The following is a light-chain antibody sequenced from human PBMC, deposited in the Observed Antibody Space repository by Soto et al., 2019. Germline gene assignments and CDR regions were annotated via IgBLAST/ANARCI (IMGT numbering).Light chain of an antibody. CDR1: QSISTK. J-gene: IGKJ5*01. V-gene: IGKV3-15*01. CDR2: GAS. CDR3: QQYNIWPYT. Sequence: SLATLSVKKGERATLSCRARQSISTKLAWFQQKPGQAPRLLVYGASTRATGIPARFSGSGSGTDFILTINSLQSEDFALYYCQQYNIWPYTFGHVTLLEIK.